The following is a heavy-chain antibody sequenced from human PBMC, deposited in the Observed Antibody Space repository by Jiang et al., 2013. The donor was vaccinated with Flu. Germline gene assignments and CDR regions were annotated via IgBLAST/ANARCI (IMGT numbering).Heavy chain of an antibody. CDR2: IYYSGST. CDR1: GGSISSSSYY. J-gene: IGHJ4*02. V-gene: IGHV4-39*01. D-gene: IGHD4-17*01. Sequence: GSGLVKPSETLSLTCTVSGGSISSSSYYWGWIRQPPGKGLEWIGSIYYSGSTYYNPSLKSRVTISVDTSKNQFSLKLSSVTAADTAVYYCARRVRPDGDYDPRLLYYFDYVGPGNPGPPSP. CDR3: ARRVRPDGDYDPRLLYYFDY.